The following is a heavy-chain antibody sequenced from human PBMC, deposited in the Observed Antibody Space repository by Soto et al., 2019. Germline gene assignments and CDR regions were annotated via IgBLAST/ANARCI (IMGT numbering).Heavy chain of an antibody. CDR3: ARHTTPGRSAYGLDY. V-gene: IGHV5-51*01. Sequence: CESLKISCKGSGYSLTNIWIHWVRQMPGKGLEWMGIIYPGDSDTRYSPSFQGQVSISVDKSISTAYLQWSSLKSSDTAIYYCARHTTPGRSAYGLDYWGQGTLVTVSS. CDR1: GYSLTNIW. J-gene: IGHJ4*02. D-gene: IGHD3-10*01. CDR2: IYPGDSDT.